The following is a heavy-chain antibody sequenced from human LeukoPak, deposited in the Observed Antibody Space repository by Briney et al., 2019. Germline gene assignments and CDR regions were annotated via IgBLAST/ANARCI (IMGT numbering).Heavy chain of an antibody. CDR2: IRDSGSST. V-gene: IGHV3-23*01. Sequence: GGSLRLSCAASGFTFSSYAMSWVRQAPGKGLEWVSAIRDSGSSTHYADSVKGRFTTSRDNSKSTLFLQMNSLRAEDTAIYYCAKYGPQDSGSSHFDYWGQGALVTVSS. CDR1: GFTFSSYA. CDR3: AKYGPQDSGSSHFDY. J-gene: IGHJ4*02. D-gene: IGHD1-26*01.